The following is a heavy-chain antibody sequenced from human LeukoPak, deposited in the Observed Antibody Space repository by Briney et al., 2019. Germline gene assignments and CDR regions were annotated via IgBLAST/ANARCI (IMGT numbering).Heavy chain of an antibody. J-gene: IGHJ5*02. Sequence: PSETLSLTCTVSGGSISSYYWSWIRQPPGKGLEWIGYIYYSGSTHYNPSLKSRVTISVDTSKNQFSLKLSSVTAADTAVYYCARDMTDWWFDPWGQGTLVTVSS. D-gene: IGHD3-9*01. V-gene: IGHV4-59*12. CDR1: GGSISSYY. CDR3: ARDMTDWWFDP. CDR2: IYYSGST.